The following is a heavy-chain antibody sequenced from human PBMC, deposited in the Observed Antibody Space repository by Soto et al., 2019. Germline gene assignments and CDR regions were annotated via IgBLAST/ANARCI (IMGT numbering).Heavy chain of an antibody. V-gene: IGHV3-33*01. Sequence: QEQLVESGGGVVQPGRSLRLSCAASGFTFNRNGMHWVRQAPGKGLEWVAVIWYDGTNKYYADSVKGRFTISRDNSKNTLYLQMDSLRAEDTAVYYCVSDWGQILGYSRGFDYWGQGALVTVSS. CDR1: GFTFNRNG. J-gene: IGHJ4*02. CDR3: VSDWGQILGYSRGFDY. CDR2: IWYDGTNK. D-gene: IGHD3-22*01.